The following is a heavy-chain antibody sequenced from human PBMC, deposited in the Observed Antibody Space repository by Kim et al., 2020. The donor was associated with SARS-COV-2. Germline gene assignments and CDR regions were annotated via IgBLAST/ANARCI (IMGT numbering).Heavy chain of an antibody. CDR2: INTDTGNP. J-gene: IGHJ4*02. CDR3: ARVIGGTYRYTDY. V-gene: IGHV7-4-1*02. D-gene: IGHD3-16*02. Sequence: ASVKVSCKASGYTFTNSAISWVRQAPGQGLEWMGWINTDTGNPTYAQAFTRRFVFSVDTSVTTAYLQISSLEAEDTALYYCARVIGGTYRYTDYWGQGTLVTVAS. CDR1: GYTFTNSA.